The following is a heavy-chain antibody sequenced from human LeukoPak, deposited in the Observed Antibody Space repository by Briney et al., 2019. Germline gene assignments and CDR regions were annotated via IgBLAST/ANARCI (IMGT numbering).Heavy chain of an antibody. Sequence: GGSLRLSCAASGFTFSSHWMHWVRQVPGKGLEWVSGISGSGGSIRYADSVKGRFIISRDNSKNTLYLQMNSLRAEDTAVYYCAKGGDGYNYYFDYWGQETLVTVSS. V-gene: IGHV3-23*01. J-gene: IGHJ4*02. CDR1: GFTFSSHW. D-gene: IGHD5-24*01. CDR3: AKGGDGYNYYFDY. CDR2: ISGSGGSI.